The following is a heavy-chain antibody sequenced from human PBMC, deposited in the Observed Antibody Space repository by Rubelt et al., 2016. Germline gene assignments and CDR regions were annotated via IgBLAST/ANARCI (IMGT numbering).Heavy chain of an antibody. D-gene: IGHD3-10*01. CDR2: MSSSGSYT. CDR1: GFTFSDYY. V-gene: IGHV3-11*05. CDR3: ARVVRSGSYKYNWFDP. Sequence: VQLVESGGGLVKPGGSLRLSCAASGFTFSDYYMSWIRQAPGKGLEWVSYMSSSGSYTNYADSVKGRFTIARDNAKNSLYLQMNSLRAEDTAVYYCARVVRSGSYKYNWFDPWGQGTLVTVSS. J-gene: IGHJ5*02.